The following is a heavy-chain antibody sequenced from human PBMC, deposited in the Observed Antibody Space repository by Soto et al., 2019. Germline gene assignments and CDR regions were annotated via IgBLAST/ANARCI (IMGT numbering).Heavy chain of an antibody. V-gene: IGHV4-39*01. CDR3: ATLLNGDY. CDR1: GGSISSSTYY. J-gene: IGHJ4*01. D-gene: IGHD2-15*01. CDR2: IYRSGST. Sequence: QLQLQESGPGLVKPAETLSLTCTVSGGSISSSTYYWGWIRQPPGNGQELIGNIYRSGSTYYNPSLRSRVTIAVDTSETQFSLKLSSVTAVDTAVYYCATLLNGDYCGHGTLVAVIS.